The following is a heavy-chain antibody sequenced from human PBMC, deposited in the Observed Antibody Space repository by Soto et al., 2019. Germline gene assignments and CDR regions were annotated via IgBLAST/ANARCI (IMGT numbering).Heavy chain of an antibody. CDR2: IIPIFGTA. D-gene: IGHD3-10*01. CDR1: GGTFSSYA. V-gene: IGHV1-69*13. CDR3: ARGVVVRGVTLYGMDV. Sequence: GASVKVSCKASGGTFSSYAISWVRQAPGQGLEWMGGIIPIFGTANYAQKFQGRVTITADESTSTAYMELSSLRSEDTAVYYCARGVVVRGVTLYGMDVWGQGXTVTVYS. J-gene: IGHJ6*02.